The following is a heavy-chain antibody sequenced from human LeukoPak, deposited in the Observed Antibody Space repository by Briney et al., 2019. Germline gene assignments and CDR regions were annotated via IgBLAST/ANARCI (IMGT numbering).Heavy chain of an antibody. Sequence: PSETLSLTCTVSGGSIRSYYWSWIRQPPGKGLEWIGYIYYSGSTNYNPSLKSRVTISVDTSKNQFSLKLSSVTAADTAVYYCARGSDDFWSGYSMDVWGQGTTVTVSS. J-gene: IGHJ6*02. CDR2: IYYSGST. V-gene: IGHV4-59*01. D-gene: IGHD3-3*01. CDR3: ARGSDDFWSGYSMDV. CDR1: GGSIRSYY.